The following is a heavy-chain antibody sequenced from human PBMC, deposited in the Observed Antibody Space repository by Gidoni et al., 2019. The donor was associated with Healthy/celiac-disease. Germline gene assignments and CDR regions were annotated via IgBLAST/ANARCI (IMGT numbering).Heavy chain of an antibody. J-gene: IGHJ4*02. CDR2: INWNGGIT. D-gene: IGHD1-26*01. CDR1: GLTFDDYG. Sequence: EVQLVESGGGVVRPGGSLRLSCAASGLTFDDYGMSWVRQAPGKGLEWVSGINWNGGITGYADSVKGRFTISRDNAKNSLYLQMNSLRAEDTALYYCASGGGSYYRGSFDYWGQGTLVTVSS. V-gene: IGHV3-20*04. CDR3: ASGGGSYYRGSFDY.